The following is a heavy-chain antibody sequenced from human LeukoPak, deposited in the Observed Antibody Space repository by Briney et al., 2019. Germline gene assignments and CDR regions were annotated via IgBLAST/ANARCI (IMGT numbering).Heavy chain of an antibody. V-gene: IGHV3-53*01. CDR3: ARDRLMVRGVSDGMDV. Sequence: GGSLRLSCAASGFTVSSNYMSWVRQAPGKGLEWVSVIYSGGSTYYADSVKGRFTISRDNSKSTLYLQMNSLRAEDTAVYYCARDRLMVRGVSDGMDVWGQGTTVTVSS. CDR2: IYSGGST. CDR1: GFTVSSNY. D-gene: IGHD3-10*01. J-gene: IGHJ6*02.